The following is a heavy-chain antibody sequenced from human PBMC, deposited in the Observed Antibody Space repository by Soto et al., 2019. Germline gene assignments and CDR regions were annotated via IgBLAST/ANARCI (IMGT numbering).Heavy chain of an antibody. V-gene: IGHV4-61*01. CDR3: ARDPMVRGVITPYYYYGMDV. CDR2: IYYSGST. Sequence: SETLSLTCTVSGGSVSSGSYYWSWIRQPPGKGLEWIGYIYYSGSTNYNPSLKSRVTISVDTSKNQFSLKLSSVTAADTAVYYCARDPMVRGVITPYYYYGMDVWGQGTTVTVSS. J-gene: IGHJ6*02. D-gene: IGHD3-10*01. CDR1: GGSVSSGSYY.